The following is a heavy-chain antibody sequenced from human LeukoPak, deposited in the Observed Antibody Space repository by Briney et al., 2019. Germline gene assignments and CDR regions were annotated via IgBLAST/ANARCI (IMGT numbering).Heavy chain of an antibody. CDR1: GFTFSSYA. CDR2: IYSGGST. J-gene: IGHJ4*02. Sequence: PGGSLRLSCAASGFTFSSYAMSWVRQAPGKGLEWVSVIYSGGSTYYADSVKGRFTISRDNSKNTLYLQMNSLRAEDTAVYYCARDEYCGGDCYSDYWGQGTLVTISS. V-gene: IGHV3-66*02. D-gene: IGHD2-21*01. CDR3: ARDEYCGGDCYSDY.